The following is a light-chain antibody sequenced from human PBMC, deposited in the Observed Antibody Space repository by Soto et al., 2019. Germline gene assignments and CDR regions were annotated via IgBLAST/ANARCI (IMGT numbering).Light chain of an antibody. Sequence: IGMTQSPATLSVSPGERATLSCRASQAISDNLAWYQHKPGQPPRLLIYDASTRATGIPARFSGSGSGTEFTLTISSLQSEDFAVYYCQQYNNWPRTFGQGTKVDIK. CDR3: QQYNNWPRT. CDR1: QAISDN. J-gene: IGKJ1*01. CDR2: DAS. V-gene: IGKV3-15*01.